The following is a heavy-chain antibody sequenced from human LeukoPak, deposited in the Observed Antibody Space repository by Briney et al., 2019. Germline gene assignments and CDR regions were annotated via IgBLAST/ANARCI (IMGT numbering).Heavy chain of an antibody. CDR3: ARDEGYDYGDYEALMDV. Sequence: GSLRLSCAASGFIFSNAWMSWVRQTPGKGLEWVSYISSSGSTIYYADSVKGRFTISRDNAKNSLYLQMNSLRAEDTAVYYCARDEGYDYGDYEALMDVWGQGTTVTVSS. V-gene: IGHV3-48*04. J-gene: IGHJ6*02. CDR2: ISSSGSTI. CDR1: GFIFSNAW. D-gene: IGHD4-17*01.